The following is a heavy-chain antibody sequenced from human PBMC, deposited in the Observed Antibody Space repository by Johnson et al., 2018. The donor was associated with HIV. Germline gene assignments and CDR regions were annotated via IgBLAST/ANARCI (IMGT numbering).Heavy chain of an antibody. CDR3: AKCIWGSSLIDVFDM. V-gene: IGHV3-23*04. CDR2: ISGSGGST. Sequence: VQLVESGGGVVRPGGSLRLSCAASGFTFDDYGMSWVRQAPGKGLEWVSAISGSGGSTYYADSVKGRFTISRDNSKNTLYLQMKSLRPEDTAIYYCAKCIWGSSLIDVFDMWGQGTMVTVSS. D-gene: IGHD3-16*01. J-gene: IGHJ3*02. CDR1: GFTFDDYG.